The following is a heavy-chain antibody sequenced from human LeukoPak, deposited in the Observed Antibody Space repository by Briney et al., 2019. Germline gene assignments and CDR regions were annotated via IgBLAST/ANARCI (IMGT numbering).Heavy chain of an antibody. CDR1: GYTFTSYA. V-gene: IGHV1-69*13. Sequence: ASVKVSCKASGYTFTSYAISWVRQAPGQGLEWMGGIIPIFGTANYAQKFQGRVTITADESTSTAYMELSSLRSEDTAAYYCARDVGGGSSYYYYGMDVWGKGTTVTVSS. D-gene: IGHD2-15*01. CDR3: ARDVGGGSSYYYYGMDV. CDR2: IIPIFGTA. J-gene: IGHJ6*04.